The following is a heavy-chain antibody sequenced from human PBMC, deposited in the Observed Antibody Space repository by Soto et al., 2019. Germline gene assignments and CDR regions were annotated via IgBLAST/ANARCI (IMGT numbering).Heavy chain of an antibody. Sequence: EVQVVESGGGLVQPGGSLRLSCATSDFTISPYWMTWVRQTPGQGLEFVANIKEDGSVTNYVDSVKGRFTISRDNAKNSLYLRMNSLRAEDTAVYYCGTDQWGGAFDLWGRGTTVTVSS. CDR2: IKEDGSVT. J-gene: IGHJ3*01. CDR3: GTDQWGGAFDL. D-gene: IGHD3-10*01. CDR1: DFTISPYW. V-gene: IGHV3-7*01.